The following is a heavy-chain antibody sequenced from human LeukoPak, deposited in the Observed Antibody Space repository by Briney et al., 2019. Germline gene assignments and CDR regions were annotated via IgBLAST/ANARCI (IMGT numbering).Heavy chain of an antibody. D-gene: IGHD4/OR15-4a*01. Sequence: GGSLRLSCAASELALGSYAMSWVRQAPGKGLEWVSSIGGSDGRTYYAKSVMGRFTISRDNSKNTLSLQMNSLRVEDTAVYFCADPPNADYWGQGTLVTVSS. J-gene: IGHJ4*02. V-gene: IGHV3-23*01. CDR2: IGGSDGRT. CDR1: ELALGSYA. CDR3: ADPPNADY.